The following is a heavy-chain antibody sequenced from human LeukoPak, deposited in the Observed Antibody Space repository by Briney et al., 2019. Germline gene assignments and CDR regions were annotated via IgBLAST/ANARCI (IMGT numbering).Heavy chain of an antibody. D-gene: IGHD1-26*01. CDR2: IKGDGSDN. CDR1: GFTFSSYW. Sequence: GGSLRLSCAASGFTFSSYWMSWVRQAPGKGLEWVANIKGDGSDNRYVDSVRGRFTISRDNAKNSLYLQMNSLRAEDTAVYYCARDLGYYRADYWGQGTLVTVSS. CDR3: ARDLGYYRADY. V-gene: IGHV3-7*04. J-gene: IGHJ4*02.